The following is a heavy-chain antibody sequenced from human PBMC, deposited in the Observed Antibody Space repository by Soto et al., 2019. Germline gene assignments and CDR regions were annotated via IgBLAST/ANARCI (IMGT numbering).Heavy chain of an antibody. J-gene: IGHJ6*02. CDR2: IDPSDSYT. V-gene: IGHV5-10-1*01. CDR1: GYSFTSYW. Sequence: GESLKISCQGSGYSFTSYWISWVRQMPGKGLEWMGRIDPSDSYTNYSPSFQGHVTISADKSISTAYLQWSSLKASDTAMYYCARLRIAVAGPPYGMDVWGQGTTVTVSS. CDR3: ARLRIAVAGPPYGMDV. D-gene: IGHD6-19*01.